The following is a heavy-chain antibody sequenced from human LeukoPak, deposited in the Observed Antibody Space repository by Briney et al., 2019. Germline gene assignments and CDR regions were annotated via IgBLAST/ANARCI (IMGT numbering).Heavy chain of an antibody. J-gene: IGHJ3*02. D-gene: IGHD1-26*01. CDR3: ARTIVGASVYDAFDI. V-gene: IGHV3-53*01. CDR1: GFTFSSNY. CDR2: IYSDGSA. Sequence: GGSLRLSCAASGFTFSSNYMRWVRQVPVKGLEWVSIIYSDGSAYYPDSVKGRFTISRDNSRNTLYLQMSSLRAEDTAMYYCARTIVGASVYDAFDIWGQGTMVTVSS.